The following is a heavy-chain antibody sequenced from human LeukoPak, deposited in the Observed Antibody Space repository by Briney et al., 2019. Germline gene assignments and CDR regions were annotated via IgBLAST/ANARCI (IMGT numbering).Heavy chain of an antibody. D-gene: IGHD2-2*01. Sequence: PSETLSLTCTVSGGSISSYYWSWIRQPPGKGLEWIGYIYYSGSTNYNPSLKSRVTISVDTSKNQFSLKLSSVTAADTAVYYCARQHGTIVVVPPYFDYWGQGTLVTVSS. J-gene: IGHJ4*02. CDR1: GGSISSYY. V-gene: IGHV4-59*08. CDR3: ARQHGTIVVVPPYFDY. CDR2: IYYSGST.